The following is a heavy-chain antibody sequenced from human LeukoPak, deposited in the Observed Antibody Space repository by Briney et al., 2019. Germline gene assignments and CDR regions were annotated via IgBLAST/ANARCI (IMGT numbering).Heavy chain of an antibody. CDR3: ARDQGGGWSGKSWFDP. CDR2: IYYSGTT. Sequence: SETLSLTCTVSGGSISSHYWSWIRQPPGKGLEGMGYIYYSGTTNYNPSLRSRVTMSLDTSKSQFSLNLISVTAADTAVYYCARDQGGGWSGKSWFDPWGQGTLVTVSS. D-gene: IGHD3-3*01. CDR1: GGSISSHY. V-gene: IGHV4-59*11. J-gene: IGHJ5*02.